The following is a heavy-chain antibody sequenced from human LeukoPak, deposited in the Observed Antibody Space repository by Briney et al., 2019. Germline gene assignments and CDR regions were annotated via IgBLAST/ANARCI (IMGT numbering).Heavy chain of an antibody. D-gene: IGHD6-13*01. V-gene: IGHV3-66*01. Sequence: SGGYLRLSCTVSGFIVGSKYMSWVRLAPGKGLEWVAVIYSGGATYYAGSVKGRFTISRDNTKNTLYLQMNSLEAEDRAVYYCARAAFASSWYEGGLDVWGQGTFVTVSS. CDR1: GFIVGSKY. CDR2: IYSGGAT. J-gene: IGHJ6*02. CDR3: ARAAFASSWYEGGLDV.